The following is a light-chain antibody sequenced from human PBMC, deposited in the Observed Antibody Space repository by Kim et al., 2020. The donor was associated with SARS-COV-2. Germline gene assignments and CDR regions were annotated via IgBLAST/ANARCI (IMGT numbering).Light chain of an antibody. CDR3: QKCDSAPWT. CDR1: QDISNY. Sequence: SVGDRVTITWRASQDISNYLAWFQLKPGKAPKLLIYAASALQTGVPSRFSGSGSGTDFTLTVTSLQPEDVATYYCQKCDSAPWTFGQGTKVDIK. V-gene: IGKV1-27*01. CDR2: AAS. J-gene: IGKJ1*01.